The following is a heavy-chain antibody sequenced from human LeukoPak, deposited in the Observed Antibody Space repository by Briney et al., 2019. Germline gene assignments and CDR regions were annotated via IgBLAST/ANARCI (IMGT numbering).Heavy chain of an antibody. CDR2: IYHSEST. D-gene: IGHD5-18*01. V-gene: IGHV4-4*02. CDR1: GDSISSSNW. CDR3: ARDRYTYGLDY. J-gene: IGHJ4*02. Sequence: SGTLSLTCAVSGDSISSSNWWSWVRQPPGKGLEWIGEIYHSESTNYNPSLKSRVTISLDKSKNQFSLKLSSVTAADTAVYYCARDRYTYGLDYWGQGTLVTVSS.